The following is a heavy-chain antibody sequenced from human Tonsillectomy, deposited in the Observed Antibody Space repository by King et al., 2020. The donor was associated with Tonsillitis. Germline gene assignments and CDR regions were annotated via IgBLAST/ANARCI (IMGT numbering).Heavy chain of an antibody. Sequence: DVQLVESGGGLVQPGGSLRLSCAASGFTLSSYDMHWVRQATGKGLEWVSGIGTAGDTYYPGSVKGRFTVSRENAKNSLSLQMNSLRAGETAVYYCARSSKAYCGGDCPIKYCGQGTLVIVSS. CDR2: IGTAGDT. CDR3: ARSSKAYCGGDCPIKY. V-gene: IGHV3-13*01. D-gene: IGHD2-21*01. J-gene: IGHJ4*02. CDR1: GFTLSSYD.